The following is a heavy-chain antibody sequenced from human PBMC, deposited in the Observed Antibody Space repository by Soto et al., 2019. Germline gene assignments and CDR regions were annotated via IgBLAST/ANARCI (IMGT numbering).Heavy chain of an antibody. V-gene: IGHV1-69*13. D-gene: IGHD4-17*01. J-gene: IGHJ5*02. Sequence: GASVKVSCKASGGTFSSYAISWVRQAPGQGLEWMGGIIPIFGTANYAQKFQGRVTITADESTSTAYMELSSLRSEDTAVYYCARDQHGANWFDPWGQGTLVTVSS. CDR3: ARDQHGANWFDP. CDR1: GGTFSSYA. CDR2: IIPIFGTA.